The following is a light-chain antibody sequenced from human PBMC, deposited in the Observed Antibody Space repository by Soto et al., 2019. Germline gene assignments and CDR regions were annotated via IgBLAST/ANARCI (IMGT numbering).Light chain of an antibody. CDR3: CSSAGGITWV. CDR1: GSDVASYRF. Sequence: QSALTQPASVSGSPGQSITISCTGTGSDVASYRFVSWYQHHPGKAPKLVIYEGTKRPSGVSNRFSGSESGNTASLTISGLQADDEADYLCCSSAGGITWVFGGGTQLTVL. J-gene: IGLJ3*02. V-gene: IGLV2-23*01. CDR2: EGT.